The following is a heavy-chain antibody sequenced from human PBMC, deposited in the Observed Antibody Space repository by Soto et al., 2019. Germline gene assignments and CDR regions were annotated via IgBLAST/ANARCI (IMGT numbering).Heavy chain of an antibody. Sequence: GGSLRLSCSASGFTFSSYAMHWVRQAPGKGLEYVSAISSNGGSTYYADSVKGRFTISRDNSKNTLYLQMSSLRAEDTAVYYCVGSKGARRNYFDYWGQGTLVTVSS. V-gene: IGHV3-64D*08. CDR2: ISSNGGST. J-gene: IGHJ4*02. CDR1: GFTFSSYA. CDR3: VGSKGARRNYFDY. D-gene: IGHD1-26*01.